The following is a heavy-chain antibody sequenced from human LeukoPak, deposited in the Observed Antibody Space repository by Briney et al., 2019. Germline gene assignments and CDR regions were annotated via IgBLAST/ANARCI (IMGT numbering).Heavy chain of an antibody. CDR3: AKDPPIAAAGSYFDY. Sequence: PGESLRLSCAASGVPFSSYAMSWVRQAPGKGLEWVSAISGSGGSTYYADSVKGRFTISRDNTKNTLYLQMNSLRAEDMAVYYCAKDPPIAAAGSYFDYWGQGTLVSVSS. CDR2: ISGSGGST. J-gene: IGHJ4*02. D-gene: IGHD6-13*01. CDR1: GVPFSSYA. V-gene: IGHV3-23*01.